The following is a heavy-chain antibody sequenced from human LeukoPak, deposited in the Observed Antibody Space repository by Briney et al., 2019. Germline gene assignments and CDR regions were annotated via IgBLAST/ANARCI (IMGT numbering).Heavy chain of an antibody. D-gene: IGHD2-2*01. CDR3: ARGPPPLYCSSTSCYLFPYY. CDR1: GGTFSSYA. V-gene: IGHV1-69*13. CDR2: IIPIFGTA. Sequence: SVKVSCKASGGTFSSYAISWARQAPGQGLEWMGGIIPIFGTANYAQKFQGRVTITADESTSTAYMELSSLRSEDTAVYYCARGPPPLYCSSTSCYLFPYYWGQGTLVTVSS. J-gene: IGHJ4*02.